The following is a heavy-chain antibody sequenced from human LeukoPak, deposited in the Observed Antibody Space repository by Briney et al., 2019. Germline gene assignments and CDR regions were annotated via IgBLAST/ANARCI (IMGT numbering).Heavy chain of an antibody. J-gene: IGHJ5*02. D-gene: IGHD6-19*01. CDR3: ARATQGQWLVS. CDR2: INHSGST. CDR1: GGSFSGYY. Sequence: SETLSLTRAVYGGSFSGYYWSWIRQPPGKGLEWIGEINHSGSTNYNPSLKSRVTISVDTSKNQFSLKLSSVTAADTAVYYCARATQGQWLVSWGQGTLVTVSS. V-gene: IGHV4-34*01.